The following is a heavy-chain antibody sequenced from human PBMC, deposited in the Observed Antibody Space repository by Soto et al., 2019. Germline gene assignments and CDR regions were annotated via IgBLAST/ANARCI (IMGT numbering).Heavy chain of an antibody. Sequence: PSETLSLTCTVSGGSISSSSYYWGWIRQPPGKGLEWIGSIYYSWSTYYNPSLKSRVTISVDTSKNQFSLKLSSVTAADTAVYYWEPPRTRCCGWFDPWGQEHLVTVSS. CDR3: EPPRTRCCGWFDP. V-gene: IGHV4-39*01. CDR1: GGSISSSSYY. J-gene: IGHJ5*02. CDR2: IYYSWST. D-gene: IGHD2-2*01.